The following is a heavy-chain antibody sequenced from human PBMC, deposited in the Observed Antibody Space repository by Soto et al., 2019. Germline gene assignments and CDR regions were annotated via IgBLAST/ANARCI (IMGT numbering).Heavy chain of an antibody. J-gene: IGHJ6*02. CDR2: IDPSDSYT. V-gene: IGHV5-10-1*01. CDR1: GYKVSTWHNFTSYW. Sequence: PGESLKISCMGSGYKVSTWHNFTSYWIAWVRQMPGEGLEWMGRIDPSDSYTNYSPSFQGHVTISADKSISTAYLQWSSLKASDTAMYYCARTSMQSRGYSYGHGGMDVWGQGTTVTVSS. D-gene: IGHD5-18*01. CDR3: ARTSMQSRGYSYGHGGMDV.